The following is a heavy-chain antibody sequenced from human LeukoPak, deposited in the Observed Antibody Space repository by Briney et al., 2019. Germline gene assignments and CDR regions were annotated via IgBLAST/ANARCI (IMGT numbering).Heavy chain of an antibody. CDR3: ATLGYCSSTSCSSLRKENWFDP. Sequence: ASVKVSCKASGYTFTGYYMHWVRQAPGQGLEWMGRNNPNSGGTNYAQKFQGRVTMTRDTSISTAYMELSRLRSDDTAVYYCATLGYCSSTSCSSLRKENWFDPWGQGTLVTVSS. CDR1: GYTFTGYY. J-gene: IGHJ5*02. D-gene: IGHD2-2*01. CDR2: NNPNSGGT. V-gene: IGHV1-2*06.